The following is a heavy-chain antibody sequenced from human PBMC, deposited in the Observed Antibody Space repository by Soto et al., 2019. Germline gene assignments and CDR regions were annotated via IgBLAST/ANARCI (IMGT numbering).Heavy chain of an antibody. D-gene: IGHD5-12*01. V-gene: IGHV1-69*12. J-gene: IGHJ4*02. CDR1: GATFSISV. CDR3: ARDLGGGYEPGDY. CDR2: IISMFGTP. Sequence: QVQLVQSGAELKKPGSSVKVSCRASGATFSISVFNWVRQAPGQGLEWMGGIISMFGTPNYSQKFQGRVTITADESTSTGYMELNNLRSDYLALYYCARDLGGGYEPGDYWGQGTQVTVSS.